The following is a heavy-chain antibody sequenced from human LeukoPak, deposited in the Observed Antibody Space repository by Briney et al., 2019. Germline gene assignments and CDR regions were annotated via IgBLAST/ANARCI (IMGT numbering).Heavy chain of an antibody. J-gene: IGHJ3*02. CDR3: GIPHYGSGSYYRSYDDDAFDI. CDR1: GGTFSSYA. V-gene: IGHV1-69*04. CDR2: IIPILGIA. D-gene: IGHD3-10*01. Sequence: SVKVSCKASGGTFSSYAISWVRQAPGQGLEWMGRIIPILGIANYAQKFQGRVTITADKSTSTAYMELSSLRSEDTAVYYCGIPHYGSGSYYRSYDDDAFDIWGQGTMVTVPS.